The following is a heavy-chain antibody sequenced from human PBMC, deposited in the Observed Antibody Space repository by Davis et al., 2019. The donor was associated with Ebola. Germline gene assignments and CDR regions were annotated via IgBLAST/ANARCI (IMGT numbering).Heavy chain of an antibody. V-gene: IGHV3-21*01. CDR2: ISSSSSYI. J-gene: IGHJ4*02. Sequence: GESLKISCAASGFTFSSYSMNWVRQAPGKGLEWVSSISSSSSYIYYADSVKGRFTISRDNAKNSLYLQMNSLRAEDTAVYYCARIGPGSRYYFDYWGQGTLVTVSS. CDR3: ARIGPGSRYYFDY. D-gene: IGHD6-13*01. CDR1: GFTFSSYS.